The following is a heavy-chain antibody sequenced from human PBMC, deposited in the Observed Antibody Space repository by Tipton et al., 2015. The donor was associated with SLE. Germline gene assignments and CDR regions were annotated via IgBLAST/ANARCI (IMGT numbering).Heavy chain of an antibody. CDR1: GGSISSGSYY. Sequence: TLSLTCTVSGGSISSGSYYWSWIRQPAGKGLEWIGHIYTSGSTNYNPSLKSRVTISVDTSKNQFSLKLSSVTAADTAVYYCARAVAAVGYFDYWGQGTLVTVSS. CDR2: IYTSGST. J-gene: IGHJ4*02. CDR3: ARAVAAVGYFDY. D-gene: IGHD6-13*01. V-gene: IGHV4-61*09.